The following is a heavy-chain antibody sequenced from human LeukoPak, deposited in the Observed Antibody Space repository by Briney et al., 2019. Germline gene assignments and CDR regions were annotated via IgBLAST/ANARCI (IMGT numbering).Heavy chain of an antibody. J-gene: IGHJ4*02. CDR3: AKDYFLIDY. CDR1: GFNFSKYW. Sequence: PGGSLRLSCAASGFNFSKYWMSWVRQAPGKGLEWVANIKEDGREKYYVDSVKGRFTISRDNSKNTLYLQMNSLRAEDTAVYYCAKDYFLIDYWGQGTLVTVSS. CDR2: IKEDGREK. D-gene: IGHD3-10*01. V-gene: IGHV3-7*03.